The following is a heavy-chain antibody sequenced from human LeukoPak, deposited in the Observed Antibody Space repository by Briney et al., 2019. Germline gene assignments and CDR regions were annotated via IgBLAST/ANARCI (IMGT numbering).Heavy chain of an antibody. D-gene: IGHD2/OR15-2a*01. CDR3: AREGPRGNSQFDY. Sequence: PGGSLRPSCAASGNYWMHWVRQAPGKGLVWVSHINSDGSWTSYADSVKGRFTISKDNAKNTLYLQMNSLRAEDTAVYYCAREGPRGNSQFDYWGQGTLVTVSS. CDR2: INSDGSWT. V-gene: IGHV3-74*01. CDR1: GNYW. J-gene: IGHJ4*02.